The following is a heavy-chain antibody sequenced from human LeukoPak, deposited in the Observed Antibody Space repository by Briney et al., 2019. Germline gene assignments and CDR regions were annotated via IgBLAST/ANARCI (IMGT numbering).Heavy chain of an antibody. V-gene: IGHV3-21*01. Sequence: GGSLRLSCAASGFTFSSYSMNWARQAPGKGLEWVSSISSSSSYIYYADSVKGRFTISRDNAKNSLYLQMNSLRAEDTAVYYCARDQLGYYYMDVWGKGTTVTVSS. J-gene: IGHJ6*03. CDR3: ARDQLGYYYMDV. D-gene: IGHD3-16*01. CDR2: ISSSSSYI. CDR1: GFTFSSYS.